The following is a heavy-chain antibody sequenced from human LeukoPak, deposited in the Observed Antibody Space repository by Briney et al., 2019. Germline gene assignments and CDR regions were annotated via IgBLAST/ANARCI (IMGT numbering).Heavy chain of an antibody. Sequence: GESLRLSCAASGFTFSSYEMNWVRQAPGKGLEWVSYISGSGSTIYYADSVKGRFTISRDNAKNSLYLQMNSLRAEDTAVYYCAARPRDYDILTGYPEDRFFDYWGQGTLVTVSS. CDR1: GFTFSSYE. J-gene: IGHJ4*02. D-gene: IGHD3-9*01. V-gene: IGHV3-48*03. CDR2: ISGSGSTI. CDR3: AARPRDYDILTGYPEDRFFDY.